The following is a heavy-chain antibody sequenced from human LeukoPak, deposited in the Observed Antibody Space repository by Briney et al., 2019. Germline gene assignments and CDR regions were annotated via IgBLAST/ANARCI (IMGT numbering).Heavy chain of an antibody. V-gene: IGHV1-18*01. J-gene: IGHJ3*02. CDR1: GYTFTSYG. CDR3: ARDYYDSSGYYYPNRDAFDI. CDR2: ISAYNGNT. Sequence: GASVKVSCKASGYTFTSYGISRVRQAPGQGLEWMGWISAYNGNTNYAQKLQGRVTMTTDTSTSTAYMELRSLRSDDTAVYYCARDYYDSSGYYYPNRDAFDIWGQGTMVTVSS. D-gene: IGHD3-22*01.